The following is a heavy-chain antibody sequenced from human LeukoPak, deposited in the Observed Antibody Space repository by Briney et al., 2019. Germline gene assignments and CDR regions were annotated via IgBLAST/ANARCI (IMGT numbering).Heavy chain of an antibody. Sequence: PSETLSLTCTVSGGSIGSYYWSWIRQPPGKGLELIGYIYYSGSTNYNPSLKSRVTISVDTSKNQFSLKLSSVTAADTAVYYCARDRGYSYGDYYYYYYMDVWGKGTTVTVSS. J-gene: IGHJ6*03. D-gene: IGHD5-18*01. V-gene: IGHV4-59*01. CDR1: GGSIGSYY. CDR3: ARDRGYSYGDYYYYYYMDV. CDR2: IYYSGST.